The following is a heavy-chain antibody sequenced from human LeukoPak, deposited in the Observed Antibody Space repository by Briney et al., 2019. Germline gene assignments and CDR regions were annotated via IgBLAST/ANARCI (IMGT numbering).Heavy chain of an antibody. D-gene: IGHD3-22*01. CDR2: ISWNSGNI. V-gene: IGHV3-9*01. J-gene: IGHJ4*02. CDR1: GFTFDDYA. CDR3: AKGDDSSGSVFDY. Sequence: PGGSLRLSCAASGFTFDDYAMHWVRQGPGKGLERVSGISWNSGNIGYADSVKGRFTISRGNAKNSLYLQMNSLRAEDTALYYCAKGDDSSGSVFDYWGQGTLVTVSS.